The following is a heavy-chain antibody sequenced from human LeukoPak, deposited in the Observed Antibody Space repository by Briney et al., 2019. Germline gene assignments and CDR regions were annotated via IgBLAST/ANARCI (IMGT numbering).Heavy chain of an antibody. V-gene: IGHV3-7*01. Sequence: GGSLRLSCAASGFTFSSYWMSWVRQAPGKGLEWVANIKQDGSERYYVDSVKGRFTISRDNAKNSLYLQMNSLRAEDTAVYYCARDQIQLRLGEYYFDFWGQGTLGNGSS. J-gene: IGHJ4*02. CDR1: GFTFSSYW. D-gene: IGHD5-18*01. CDR2: IKQDGSER. CDR3: ARDQIQLRLGEYYFDF.